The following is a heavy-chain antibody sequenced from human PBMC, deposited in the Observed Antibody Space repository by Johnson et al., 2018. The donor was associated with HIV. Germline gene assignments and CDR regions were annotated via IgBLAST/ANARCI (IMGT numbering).Heavy chain of an antibody. CDR3: AKDFIAAAGHDTFDI. V-gene: IGHV3-30*18. Sequence: QVQLVESGGGVVQPGRSLRLSCAASGFNFSSYGMHWVRQAPGKGLERVAVISYNGSNKYYADSVKGRFTISRDNSKHTLYLQMSSLRAEDTAVYYCAKDFIAAAGHDTFDIWGQGTMVTVSS. CDR2: ISYNGSNK. J-gene: IGHJ3*02. CDR1: GFNFSSYG. D-gene: IGHD6-13*01.